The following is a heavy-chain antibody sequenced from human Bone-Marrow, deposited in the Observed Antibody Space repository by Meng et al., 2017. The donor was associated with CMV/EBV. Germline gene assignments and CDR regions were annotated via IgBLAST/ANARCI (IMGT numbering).Heavy chain of an antibody. D-gene: IGHD1-26*01. CDR1: GFTFSSYA. Sequence: GGSLRLSCAASGFTFSSYATHWVRQAPGKGLEWVAVISYDGSNKYYADSVKGRFTISRDNSKNTLYLQMNSLRAEDTAVYYCARDPSVLDQWVDYWGQGTLVTVS. V-gene: IGHV3-30-3*01. CDR2: ISYDGSNK. J-gene: IGHJ4*02. CDR3: ARDPSVLDQWVDY.